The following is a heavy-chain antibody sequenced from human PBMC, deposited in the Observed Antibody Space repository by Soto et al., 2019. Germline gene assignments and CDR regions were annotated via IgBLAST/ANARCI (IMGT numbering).Heavy chain of an antibody. Sequence: QVQLVQSGAEVRKPGASVKVSCKASGYTFTNYGVTWVRQAPGQGLEWMGWISGYNGNTNYAEKLQGRGTVTTDTSTSTASMELRSLTSDDTAVYYCARGSEGFDYWGQGTLVTFSS. V-gene: IGHV1-18*01. CDR1: GYTFTNYG. J-gene: IGHJ4*02. CDR2: ISGYNGNT. CDR3: ARGSEGFDY.